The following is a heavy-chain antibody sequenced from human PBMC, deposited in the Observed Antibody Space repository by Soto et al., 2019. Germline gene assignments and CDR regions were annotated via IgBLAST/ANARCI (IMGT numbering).Heavy chain of an antibody. D-gene: IGHD6-6*01. CDR1: GGSFSGYY. J-gene: IGHJ6*02. Sequence: PSETLSLTCAVYGGSFSGYYWSWIRQPPGKGLEWIGEINHSGSTNYNPSLKSRVTISVDTSRSQFSLKLSSVTAADTAVYYCARASHRYSSSSNGMDVWGQGTTVTVSS. CDR3: ARASHRYSSSSNGMDV. V-gene: IGHV4-34*01. CDR2: INHSGST.